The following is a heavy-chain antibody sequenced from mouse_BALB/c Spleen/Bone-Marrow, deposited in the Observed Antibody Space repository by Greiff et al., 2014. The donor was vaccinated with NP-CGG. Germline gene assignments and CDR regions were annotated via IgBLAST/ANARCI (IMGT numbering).Heavy chain of an antibody. V-gene: IGHV14-3*02. CDR3: ASYRYAWYFDV. Sequence: DTYMHWVKQRPEQGLEWIGRIDPANGNTKYDPKFQGKATITADTSSNTAYLQLSSLTSEDTAVYYCASYRYAWYFDVWGAGTTVTVSS. CDR1: DTY. CDR2: IDPANGNT. D-gene: IGHD2-14*01. J-gene: IGHJ1*01.